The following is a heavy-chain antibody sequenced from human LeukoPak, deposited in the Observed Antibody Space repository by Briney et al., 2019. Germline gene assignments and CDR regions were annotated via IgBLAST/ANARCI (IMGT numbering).Heavy chain of an antibody. V-gene: IGHV3-33*01. CDR2: IWYNGRNQ. CDR1: GFTFSHFG. Sequence: GGSLRLSCAATGFTFSHFGMHWVRQAPGKGLEWVAVIWYNGRNQYYRDSVKGRFTISRDNFKNTLHLQMNSLRVEDTAMYYCVREGTSGNGDGYNSYDYWGQGTLVTVSS. J-gene: IGHJ4*02. CDR3: VREGTSGNGDGYNSYDY. D-gene: IGHD5-24*01.